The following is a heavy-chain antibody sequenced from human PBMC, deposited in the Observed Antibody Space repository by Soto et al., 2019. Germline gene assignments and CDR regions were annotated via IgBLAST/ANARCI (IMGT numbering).Heavy chain of an antibody. Sequence: SETLSLTCTVSGGSISSSSYYWGWIRQPPGKGLEWIGSIYYSGSTYYNPSLKSRVTISVDTSKNQFSLKLSSVTAADTALYYCARHSRYSGYDPEYLQQWGQGTLVTVS. J-gene: IGHJ1*01. D-gene: IGHD5-12*01. CDR1: GGSISSSSYY. CDR3: ARHSRYSGYDPEYLQQ. V-gene: IGHV4-39*01. CDR2: IYYSGST.